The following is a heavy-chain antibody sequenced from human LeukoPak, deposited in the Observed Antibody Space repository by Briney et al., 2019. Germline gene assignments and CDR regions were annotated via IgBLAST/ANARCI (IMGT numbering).Heavy chain of an antibody. D-gene: IGHD6-19*01. J-gene: IGHJ6*02. V-gene: IGHV3-30*18. CDR2: ISYDGSNK. Sequence: GGSLRLSCAASGFTFSSYGMHWVRQAPGKGLEWVAVISYDGSNKYYADSVKGRFTISRDNSKNTLYLQMNSLRAEDTAVYYCAKDRYASSGWYRGYYYGMDVWGQGTTVTVSS. CDR3: AKDRYASSGWYRGYYYGMDV. CDR1: GFTFSSYG.